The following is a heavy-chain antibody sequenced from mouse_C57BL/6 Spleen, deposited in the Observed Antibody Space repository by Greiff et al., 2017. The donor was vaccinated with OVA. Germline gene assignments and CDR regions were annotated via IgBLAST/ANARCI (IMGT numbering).Heavy chain of an antibody. CDR3: TSGNSSGYFDY. J-gene: IGHJ2*01. D-gene: IGHD3-1*01. CDR2: ISRGGDYI. Sequence: EVNVVESGEGLVKPGGSLKLSCAASGFTFSSYAMSWVSQTPEKRLEWVAYISRGGDYIYYADTVQGRFTISRDNARNTLYLQMSSRKSENTARYYCTSGNSSGYFDYWGQGTTLTVSS. V-gene: IGHV5-9-1*02. CDR1: GFTFSSYA.